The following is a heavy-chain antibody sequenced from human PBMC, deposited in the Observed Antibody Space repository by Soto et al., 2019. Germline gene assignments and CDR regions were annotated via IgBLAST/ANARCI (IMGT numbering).Heavy chain of an antibody. CDR3: ARADSSSFAFDY. CDR1: GYTFTSYA. J-gene: IGHJ4*02. D-gene: IGHD6-6*01. Sequence: RASVKVSCKASGYTFTSYAMHWVRQAPGQRLEWMGWINAGNGNTKYSQKFQGRVTITRDTSASTAYMELSSLRSEDTAVYYCARADSSSFAFDYWGQGTLVTVSS. CDR2: INAGNGNT. V-gene: IGHV1-3*01.